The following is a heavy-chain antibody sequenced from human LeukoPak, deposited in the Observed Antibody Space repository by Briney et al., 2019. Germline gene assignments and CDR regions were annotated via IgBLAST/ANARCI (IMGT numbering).Heavy chain of an antibody. D-gene: IGHD4-11*01. CDR2: ISAYNGNT. V-gene: IGHV1-18*01. Sequence: ASVTVSCKASGYTFTSYGISWVRQAPGQGLEWMGWISAYNGNTHYEQKLQGRVAITTDTSTSTAYMELRSLRSDDTAVYYCARGATVDWFGPWGQGTLVTVSS. J-gene: IGHJ5*02. CDR1: GYTFTSYG. CDR3: ARGATVDWFGP.